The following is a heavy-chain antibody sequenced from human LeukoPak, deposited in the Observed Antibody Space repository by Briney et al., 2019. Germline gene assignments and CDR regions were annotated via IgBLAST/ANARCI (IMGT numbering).Heavy chain of an antibody. Sequence: GASVKVSCKASGGTFSSYAISWVRQAPGQGLEWMGGIIPIFGTANYAQKFQGGVTIIADESTSTAYMELSSLRSEDTAVYYCARGRFGLLWFGELERWGQGTLVTVSS. CDR1: GGTFSSYA. V-gene: IGHV1-69*13. CDR2: IIPIFGTA. CDR3: ARGRFGLLWFGELER. D-gene: IGHD3-10*01. J-gene: IGHJ4*02.